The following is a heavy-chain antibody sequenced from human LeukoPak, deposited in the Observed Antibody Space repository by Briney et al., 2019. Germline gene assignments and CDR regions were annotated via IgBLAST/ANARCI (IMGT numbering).Heavy chain of an antibody. CDR3: ARSTSITMVRGVSSVGY. J-gene: IGHJ4*02. CDR1: GYTFTSYY. CDR2: INPSGGST. D-gene: IGHD3-10*01. V-gene: IGHV1-46*01. Sequence: ASVKVSCKASGYTFTSYYMHWVRQAPGQGLEWMGIINPSGGSTSYAQKFQGRVTMTRDTSTSTVYMELSSLRSDDTAVYYCARSTSITMVRGVSSVGYWGQGTLVTVSS.